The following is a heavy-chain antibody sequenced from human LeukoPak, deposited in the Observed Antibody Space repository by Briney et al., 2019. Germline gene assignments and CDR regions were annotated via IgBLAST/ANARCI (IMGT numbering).Heavy chain of an antibody. V-gene: IGHV1-69*13. Sequence: SVKVSCKASGGTFSSYALSWVRQAPGQGLEWMGGIIPFFGTPNYAQRFQDRVTISADESTSTFYMELRSLRSEDTTVYYCARPKTYYYEDTDLKVWVRGPLDYWGQGTLVTVSS. J-gene: IGHJ4*02. D-gene: IGHD3-22*01. CDR2: IIPFFGTP. CDR1: GGTFSSYA. CDR3: ARPKTYYYEDTDLKVWVRGPLDY.